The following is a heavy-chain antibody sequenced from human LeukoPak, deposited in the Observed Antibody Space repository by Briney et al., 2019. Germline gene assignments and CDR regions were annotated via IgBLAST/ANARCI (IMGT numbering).Heavy chain of an antibody. Sequence: GGSLRLSCAASGFTFSSYGMHWVRQAPGKGLEWVAFIRYDGSNKYYAGSVKGRFTISRDNSKNTLYLQMNSLRAEDTAVYYCAKDTLPADYYDSSGSDYWGQGTLVTVSS. CDR1: GFTFSSYG. D-gene: IGHD3-22*01. CDR3: AKDTLPADYYDSSGSDY. J-gene: IGHJ4*02. V-gene: IGHV3-30*02. CDR2: IRYDGSNK.